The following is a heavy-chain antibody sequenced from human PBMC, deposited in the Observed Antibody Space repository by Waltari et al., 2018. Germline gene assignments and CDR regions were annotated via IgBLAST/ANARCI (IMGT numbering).Heavy chain of an antibody. Sequence: QLQLQESGPGVVRPSETLSLTCTVSGGSISDHDHYWGWVRQPPGKGLEWIGSAHYRGTAYYNPSLTGRVVISVDTSKNHFSLRLNSMTAADTAVYYCAREAVLYFGELSGEFDYWGQGFLVTVSS. D-gene: IGHD3-10*01. CDR3: AREAVLYFGELSGEFDY. J-gene: IGHJ4*02. CDR2: AHYRGTA. CDR1: GGSISDHDHY. V-gene: IGHV4-39*07.